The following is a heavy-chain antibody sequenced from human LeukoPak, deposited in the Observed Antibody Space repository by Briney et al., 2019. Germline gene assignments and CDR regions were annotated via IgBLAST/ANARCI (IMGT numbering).Heavy chain of an antibody. D-gene: IGHD2-21*01. CDR2: MGSGSPYI. V-gene: IGHV3-21*01. CDR1: GFPFTHSL. Sequence: GGSLRLSCAASGFPFTHSLMNWVRQAPGKGLEWVSSMGSGSPYIYYADSMRGRFTISRDNANNLLFLHMNSLRVDDTAVYYCVRAVGVVTNYSGMDVWGQGTTVIVSS. J-gene: IGHJ6*02. CDR3: VRAVGVVTNYSGMDV.